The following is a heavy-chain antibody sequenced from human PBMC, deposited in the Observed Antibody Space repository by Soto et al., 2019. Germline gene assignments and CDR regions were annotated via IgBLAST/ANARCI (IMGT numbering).Heavy chain of an antibody. D-gene: IGHD4-17*01. Sequence: QVQLVVSGGGVVQPGRSLRLSCAASGFTFSSYGMHWVRQAPGKGLEWVAVIWYDGSNKYYADSVKGRFTIPRDNSKNKLYLQMSRLRAEDRAVCYCVREGSVATMYGAYSYFDYLGQGTLVTVSS. CDR3: VREGSVATMYGAYSYFDY. V-gene: IGHV3-33*01. J-gene: IGHJ4*02. CDR2: IWYDGSNK. CDR1: GFTFSSYG.